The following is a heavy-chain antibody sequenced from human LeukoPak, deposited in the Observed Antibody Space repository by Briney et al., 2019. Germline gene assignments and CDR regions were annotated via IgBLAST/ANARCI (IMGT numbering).Heavy chain of an antibody. D-gene: IGHD3-22*01. Sequence: SETLSLTCTVSGGSISSYYWSWIRQPAGKGLEWIGRIYTSGSTNYNPSLKSRVTMSVDTSKNQFSLKLSSVTAAGTAVYYCARDTYYYDSSGYYTFMNWFDPWGQGTLVTVSS. CDR3: ARDTYYYDSSGYYTFMNWFDP. CDR2: IYTSGST. V-gene: IGHV4-4*07. CDR1: GGSISSYY. J-gene: IGHJ5*02.